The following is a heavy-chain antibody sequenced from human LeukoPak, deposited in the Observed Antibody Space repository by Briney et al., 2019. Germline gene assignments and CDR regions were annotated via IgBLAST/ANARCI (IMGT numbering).Heavy chain of an antibody. CDR2: MNPNSGNT. Sequence: ASVKVSCKASGYTFTSYDINWVRQATGQGLEWMGWMNPNSGNTGYAQKFQGRVTMTRNTSISTAYMELSSLRSEDTAVYYCARGRYDILTGPYYYYGMDVWGQGTTVTVSS. CDR3: ARGRYDILTGPYYYYGMDV. V-gene: IGHV1-8*01. J-gene: IGHJ6*02. CDR1: GYTFTSYD. D-gene: IGHD3-9*01.